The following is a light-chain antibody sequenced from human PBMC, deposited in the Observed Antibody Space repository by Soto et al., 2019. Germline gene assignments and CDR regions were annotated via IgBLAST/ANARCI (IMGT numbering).Light chain of an antibody. J-gene: IGLJ1*01. CDR2: EVS. V-gene: IGLV2-8*01. Sequence: QSVLTQPPSASGSPGQSVTISCTGTSSDVGGYNYVSWYQQHPGKAPQLMIYEVSKRPSGVPDRFSGSKSGNTASLTVSGLQAEDEADYYCSSHAATHNYVFGSGTKVTVL. CDR3: SSHAATHNYV. CDR1: SSDVGGYNY.